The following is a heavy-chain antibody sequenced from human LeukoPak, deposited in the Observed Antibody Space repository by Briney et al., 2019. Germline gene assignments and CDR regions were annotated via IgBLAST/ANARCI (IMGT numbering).Heavy chain of an antibody. Sequence: TSETLSLTCTVSGGSTSSGSYYWSWIRQPAGKGLEWIGRIYTSGSTNYNPSLKSRVTISVDTSKNQFSLKLSSVTAADTAVYYCLGVRGRGYYYYMDVWGKGTTVTVSS. D-gene: IGHD3-10*01. CDR3: LGVRGRGYYYYMDV. CDR2: IYTSGST. V-gene: IGHV4-61*02. J-gene: IGHJ6*03. CDR1: GGSTSSGSYY.